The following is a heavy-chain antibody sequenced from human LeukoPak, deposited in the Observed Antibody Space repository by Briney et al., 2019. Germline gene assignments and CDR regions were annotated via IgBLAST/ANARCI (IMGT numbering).Heavy chain of an antibody. CDR2: MNPNSGNT. D-gene: IGHD1/OR15-1a*01. CDR3: ARTAPGTNLGGYYYYMDV. CDR1: GYTFTSYD. V-gene: IGHV1-8*01. Sequence: ASVKVSCKASGYTFTSYDINWVRQATGQGLEWMGWMNPNSGNTGYAQKLQGRVTMTTDTSTSTAHMELRSLRSDDTAVYYCARTAPGTNLGGYYYYMDVWGKGTTVTVSS. J-gene: IGHJ6*03.